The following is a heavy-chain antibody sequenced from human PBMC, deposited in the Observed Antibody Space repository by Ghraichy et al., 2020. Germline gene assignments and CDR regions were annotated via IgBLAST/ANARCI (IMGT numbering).Heavy chain of an antibody. D-gene: IGHD4-17*01. Sequence: SETLSLTCTVSGGSIAENYWSWIRQPPGKGLEWIGYIYDNGRTDYNPSLKSRVTISVDTSRNQISLKLTSVTAPDTAFYYCARLADGDYFDHWGQGTLATVSS. CDR2: IYDNGRT. CDR1: GGSIAENY. V-gene: IGHV4-59*08. J-gene: IGHJ4*02. CDR3: ARLADGDYFDH.